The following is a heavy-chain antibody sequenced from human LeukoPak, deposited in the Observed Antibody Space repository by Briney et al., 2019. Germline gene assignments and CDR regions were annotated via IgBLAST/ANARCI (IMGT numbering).Heavy chain of an antibody. V-gene: IGHV3-23*01. CDR1: GFTFSSYA. D-gene: IGHD3-9*01. CDR3: MKDPIWVKAIILKDAFDI. J-gene: IGHJ3*02. CDR2: IGASGDNT. Sequence: GGSLRLSCAASGFTFSSYAMTWVRQAPGKGLVWVSTIGASGDNTYYADSVKGRFTISRDNSKNTLYLQMSSLRAEDTAIYYCMKDPIWVKAIILKDAFDIWGQGTVVTVSS.